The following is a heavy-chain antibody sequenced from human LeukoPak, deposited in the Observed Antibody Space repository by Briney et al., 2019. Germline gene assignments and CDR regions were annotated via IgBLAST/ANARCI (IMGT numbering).Heavy chain of an antibody. CDR3: ARDRWFGESLPAQCDY. CDR2: ISSSGSTI. Sequence: QPGGSLRLSCAASGFTFSKMNWVRQAPGKGLEWVSYISSSGSTIYYADSVKGRFTISRDKAKNSLYLQMNSLRVEDTAVYYCARDRWFGESLPAQCDYWGQGSLVTVSS. CDR1: GFTFSK. J-gene: IGHJ4*02. D-gene: IGHD3-10*01. V-gene: IGHV3-48*03.